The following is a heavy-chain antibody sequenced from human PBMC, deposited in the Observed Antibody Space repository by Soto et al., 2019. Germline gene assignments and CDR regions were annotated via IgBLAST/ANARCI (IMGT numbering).Heavy chain of an antibody. Sequence: SETLSLTCAVSGGSISSSNWWSWVRQPPGKGLEWIGEIYHSGSTNYNPSLKSRVTISVDKSKNQFSLKLSSVTAADTAVYYCARVLGLLWFGEILPSPFDYWGQGTLVTVSS. D-gene: IGHD3-10*01. CDR3: ARVLGLLWFGEILPSPFDY. J-gene: IGHJ4*02. CDR1: GGSISSSNW. V-gene: IGHV4-4*02. CDR2: IYHSGST.